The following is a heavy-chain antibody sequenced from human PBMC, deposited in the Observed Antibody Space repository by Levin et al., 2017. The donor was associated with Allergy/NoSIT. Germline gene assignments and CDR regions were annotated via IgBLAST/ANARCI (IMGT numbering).Heavy chain of an antibody. CDR1: GGSISSESYY. D-gene: IGHD2/OR15-2a*01. J-gene: IGHJ6*02. Sequence: NASETLSLTCTVSGGSISSESYYWAWIRLPPGKGLEWIGSVYYDGSAYYSPSLKSRLTFSIDTSKSHFSLRLNSVTPADTAVYYCAGEPNSPYYYHDGLDGWGQGTTVTVSS. CDR3: AGEPNSPYYYHDGLDG. V-gene: IGHV4-39*07. CDR2: VYYDGSA.